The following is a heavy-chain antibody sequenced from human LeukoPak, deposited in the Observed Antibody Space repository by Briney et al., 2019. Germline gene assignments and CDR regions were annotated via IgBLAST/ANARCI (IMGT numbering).Heavy chain of an antibody. J-gene: IGHJ4*02. CDR1: GGSISSYY. Sequence: PSETLSLTCTVSGGSISSYYWSWIRQPPGKGLEWIGYIYYNGSTNYNPSLKSRVTISVDTSKNQFSLKLSSVTAADTAVYYCARSLSVPAANLDYWGQGTLVTVSS. D-gene: IGHD2-2*01. CDR2: IYYNGST. V-gene: IGHV4-59*08. CDR3: ARSLSVPAANLDY.